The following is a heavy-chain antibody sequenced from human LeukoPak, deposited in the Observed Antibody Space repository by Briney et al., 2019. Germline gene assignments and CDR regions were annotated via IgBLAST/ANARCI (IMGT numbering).Heavy chain of an antibody. D-gene: IGHD5-24*01. J-gene: IGHJ4*02. Sequence: ASVKSSCKASGYTFTTCAIHWVRQAPGQRLEWVGLINTGDGDTIYSQKFQGRVTITRDTSANTAYLELDSLTSEDTAVYYCAKGSSMGPISFYLDYWGQGTLVTVSS. V-gene: IGHV1-3*04. CDR3: AKGSSMGPISFYLDY. CDR1: GYTFTTCA. CDR2: INTGDGDT.